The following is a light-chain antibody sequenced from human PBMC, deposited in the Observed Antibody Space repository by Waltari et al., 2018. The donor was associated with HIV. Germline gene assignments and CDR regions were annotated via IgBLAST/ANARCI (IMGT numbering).Light chain of an antibody. CDR1: ALTTQY. CDR2: KDS. J-gene: IGLJ3*02. CDR3: QSADSSGTYPWV. Sequence: SYELTQPPSASVSPGQTARITSSGDALTTQYAYLYQQKPGQAPVLVIYKDSERPSGIPERFSGSSSGTTVTLTISGVQAEDEADYYCQSADSSGTYPWVFGGGTKLTVL. V-gene: IGLV3-25*03.